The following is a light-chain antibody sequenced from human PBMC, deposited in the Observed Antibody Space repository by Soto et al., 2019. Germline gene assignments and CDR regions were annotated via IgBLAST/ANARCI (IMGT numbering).Light chain of an antibody. Sequence: QSVLTQPTSASGTPSQTVTISCSGSGSNIGSNTVNWYQQLPGTAPKLLIYSNHQRPSGVPDRFSGSKSGTSASLAISGLQSEDEADYFCAAWDNSLNGYWVFGGGTKLTVL. V-gene: IGLV1-44*01. CDR1: GSNIGSNT. CDR3: AAWDNSLNGYWV. CDR2: SNH. J-gene: IGLJ3*02.